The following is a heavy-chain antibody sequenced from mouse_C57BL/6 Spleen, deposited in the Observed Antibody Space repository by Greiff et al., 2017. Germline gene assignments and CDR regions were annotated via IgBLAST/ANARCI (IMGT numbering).Heavy chain of an antibody. V-gene: IGHV1-62-2*01. CDR3: ARHEEYYGSRHWYFDV. CDR1: GYTFTEYT. D-gene: IGHD1-1*01. Sequence: QVQLQQSGAELVKPGASVKLSCKASGYTFTEYTIHWVKQRSGQGLEWIGWFYPGSGSIKYNEKFKDKATLTADKSSSTVYMELSRLTSKDSAVYFCARHEEYYGSRHWYFDVWGTGTTVTVSS. J-gene: IGHJ1*03. CDR2: FYPGSGSI.